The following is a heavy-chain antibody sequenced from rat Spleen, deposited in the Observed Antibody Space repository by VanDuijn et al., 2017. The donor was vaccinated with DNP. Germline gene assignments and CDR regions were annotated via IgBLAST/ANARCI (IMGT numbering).Heavy chain of an antibody. J-gene: IGHJ2*01. V-gene: IGHV5-7*01. CDR3: TREITGMTLDY. CDR2: INYDGGST. Sequence: EVHLVESGGGLVQPGRSLKLSCAASGFTFSDYDMAWVRQAPKKGLEWVVTINYDGGSTYYRDSLKGRFTISRDTAKSTLYLQMDSLRSEDTATYFCTREITGMTLDYWGQGVMVTVSS. D-gene: IGHD1-7*01. CDR1: GFTFSDYD.